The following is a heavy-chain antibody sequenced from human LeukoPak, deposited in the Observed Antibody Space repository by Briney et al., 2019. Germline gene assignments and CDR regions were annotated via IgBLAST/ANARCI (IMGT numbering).Heavy chain of an antibody. Sequence: GGSLRLSCAASGFIFSNYGMHWVRQAPGKGLEWVAFIRYDGSNKYYADSVKGRFTISRDNAKNSLYLQMNSLRAEDTAVYYCAREEGDYGDYFRDIVNYWGQGTLVTVSS. D-gene: IGHD4-17*01. J-gene: IGHJ4*02. CDR2: IRYDGSNK. CDR1: GFIFSNYG. CDR3: AREEGDYGDYFRDIVNY. V-gene: IGHV3-30*02.